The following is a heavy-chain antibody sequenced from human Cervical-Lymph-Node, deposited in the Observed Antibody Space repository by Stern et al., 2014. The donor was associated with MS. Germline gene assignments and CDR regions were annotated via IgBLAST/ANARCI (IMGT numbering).Heavy chain of an antibody. CDR1: GYTFTSYG. V-gene: IGHV1-18*01. D-gene: IGHD2-15*01. Sequence: QVQLVQSGAEVKTPGASVKVSCKASGYTFTSYGISWVRQAPGQGLEWMGWLRSYNGNTNFAQKLHGRFTMTTDTSTSTAYMELRSLRSDDTAVYYCARGLLGSENAFDIWGQGTMVTVSS. CDR2: LRSYNGNT. J-gene: IGHJ3*02. CDR3: ARGLLGSENAFDI.